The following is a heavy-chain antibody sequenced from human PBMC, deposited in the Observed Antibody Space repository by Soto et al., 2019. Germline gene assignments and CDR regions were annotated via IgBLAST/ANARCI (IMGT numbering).Heavy chain of an antibody. CDR1: SRGWY. D-gene: IGHD2-21*01. Sequence: SRGWYRSIKRKHPGKGLEWIGYIYYSGSTYYNPSLKSRVTISVDTSKNQFSLKLSSVTAADTAVYYCFRDHRGTGGEDNWLAPLGHGTPVTVSS. V-gene: IGHV4-31*02. J-gene: IGHJ5*02. CDR3: FRDHRGTGGEDNWLAP. CDR2: IYYSGST.